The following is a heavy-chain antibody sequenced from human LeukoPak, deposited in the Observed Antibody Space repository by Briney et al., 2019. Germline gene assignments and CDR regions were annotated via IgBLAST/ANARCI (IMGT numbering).Heavy chain of an antibody. J-gene: IGHJ6*02. V-gene: IGHV4-39*01. CDR3: ARYGSGSYSFGMDV. D-gene: IGHD3-10*01. CDR1: GGSISSSRYY. Sequence: SETLSLTCTVSGGSISSSRYYWAWIRQPPGKGLEWIGSIYFSGSTYYNPSLKSRVTMSVDTSKNQFSLKLSSVTAADTAVYYCARYGSGSYSFGMDVWGQGTTVTVSS. CDR2: IYFSGST.